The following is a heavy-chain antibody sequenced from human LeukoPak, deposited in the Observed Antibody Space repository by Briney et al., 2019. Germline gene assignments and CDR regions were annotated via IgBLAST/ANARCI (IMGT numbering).Heavy chain of an antibody. CDR1: GGSINGYY. V-gene: IGHV4-39*07. CDR3: ARGLGRQWLDPYYFDY. D-gene: IGHD6-19*01. Sequence: SETLSLTCTVSGGSINGYYWGWIRQPPGKGLEWIGSIYYSGSTYYNPSLKSRVTISVDTSKNQFSLKLSSVTAADTAVYYCARGLGRQWLDPYYFDYWGQGTLVTVSS. J-gene: IGHJ4*02. CDR2: IYYSGST.